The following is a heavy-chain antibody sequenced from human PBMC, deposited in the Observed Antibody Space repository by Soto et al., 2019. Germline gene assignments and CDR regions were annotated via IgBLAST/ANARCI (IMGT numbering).Heavy chain of an antibody. CDR1: GYTFTRYG. V-gene: IGHV1-18*01. Sequence: QVHLVQSGAEVKKPGASVKVSCTGSGYTFTRYGISWVRQATGQGLEWMGWISAYNGTTNYAQKRQGRVTMTTDTSTSKAYMELRSLRSDDTAVYYCARGGRHDSSGYYLPYTGMDVWGQGTTVTVSS. CDR2: ISAYNGTT. D-gene: IGHD3-22*01. J-gene: IGHJ6*02. CDR3: ARGGRHDSSGYYLPYTGMDV.